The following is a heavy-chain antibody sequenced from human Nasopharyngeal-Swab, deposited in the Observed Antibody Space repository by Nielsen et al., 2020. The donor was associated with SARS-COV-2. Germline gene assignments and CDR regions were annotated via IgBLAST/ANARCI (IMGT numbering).Heavy chain of an antibody. Sequence: WIRQPPGKGLEWVAVISYDGSNKYYADSVKGRFTISRDNSKNMLYLQMNSLRAEDTAVYYCARGPFYYFDYWGQGTLVTVPS. J-gene: IGHJ4*02. CDR3: ARGPFYYFDY. V-gene: IGHV3-30-3*01. CDR2: ISYDGSNK.